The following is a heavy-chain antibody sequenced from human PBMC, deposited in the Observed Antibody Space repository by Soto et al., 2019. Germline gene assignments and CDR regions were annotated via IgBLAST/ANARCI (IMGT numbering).Heavy chain of an antibody. D-gene: IGHD5-12*01. CDR3: AKGSGYDYYYGMDX. CDR1: GFTFSSYG. V-gene: IGHV3-30*18. CDR2: ISYDGSNK. J-gene: IGHJ6*02. Sequence: HPGGSLRLSCAASGFTFSSYGMHWVRQAPGKGLEWVAVISYDGSNKYYADSVKGRFAISRDNSKNTLYLQMNSLRAEDTAVYYCAKGSGYDYYYGMDXWGQGTTVTVSS.